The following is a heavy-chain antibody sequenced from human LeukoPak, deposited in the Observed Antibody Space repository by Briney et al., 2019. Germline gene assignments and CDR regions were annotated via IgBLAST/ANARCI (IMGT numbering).Heavy chain of an antibody. J-gene: IGHJ4*02. CDR1: GYTFTSYA. D-gene: IGHD6-19*01. CDR3: ATDYSSGWYIS. CDR2: INAGNGNT. V-gene: IGHV1-3*01. Sequence: ASVKVSCKASGYTFTSYAMHWVRQAPGQRLEWMGWINAGNGNTKYSQKFQGRVTMTEDTSTDTAYMELSSLRSEDTAVYYCATDYSSGWYISWGQGTLVTVSS.